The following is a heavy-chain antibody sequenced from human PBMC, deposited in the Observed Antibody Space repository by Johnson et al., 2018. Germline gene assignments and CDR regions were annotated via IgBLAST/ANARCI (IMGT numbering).Heavy chain of an antibody. J-gene: IGHJ3*02. CDR2: ISGSGGST. CDR3: AESGRITRYGFDI. V-gene: IGHV3-23*04. Sequence: VQLVESGGGLVQRGGSLRLSCAASGFTFSSYAMSWVRQAPGRGLEWVSAISGSGGSTFYADSVKGRFTISRDNAKNTLYLQMDSLRAEDTAVYYCAESGRITRYGFDIWGQGTMVTVSS. CDR1: GFTFSSYA. D-gene: IGHD3-10*01.